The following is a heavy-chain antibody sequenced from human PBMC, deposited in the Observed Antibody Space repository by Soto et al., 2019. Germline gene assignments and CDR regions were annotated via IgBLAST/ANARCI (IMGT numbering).Heavy chain of an antibody. CDR2: IYYSGST. CDR1: GGSISSYD. Sequence: SETLSLTCTVSGGSISSYDWSWIRQPPGKGLEWIGYIYYSGSTNYNPSLKSRVTISVDTSKNQFSLKLSSVTAADTAVYYCARAELVQYYYYYMDVWGKGTTVTVSS. D-gene: IGHD6-6*01. V-gene: IGHV4-59*01. CDR3: ARAELVQYYYYYMDV. J-gene: IGHJ6*03.